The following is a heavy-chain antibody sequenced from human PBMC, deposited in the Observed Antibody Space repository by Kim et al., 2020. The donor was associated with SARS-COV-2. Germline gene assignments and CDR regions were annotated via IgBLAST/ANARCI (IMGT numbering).Heavy chain of an antibody. J-gene: IGHJ5*02. Sequence: GGSLRLSCEASGLSVSSNYMSWVRQAPGKGLEWVSSISSGGSTYYADSVKGRFTISRDKSKNTVYLQMNTLRAADTAVYYCARDIGYYDSDDWFDPWGQG. D-gene: IGHD3-22*01. CDR1: GLSVSSNY. CDR3: ARDIGYYDSDDWFDP. CDR2: ISSGGST. V-gene: IGHV3-53*01.